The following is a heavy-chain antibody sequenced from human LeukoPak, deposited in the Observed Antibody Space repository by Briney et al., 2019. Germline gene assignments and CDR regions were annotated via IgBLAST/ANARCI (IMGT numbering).Heavy chain of an antibody. D-gene: IGHD6-13*01. J-gene: IGHJ4*02. CDR3: ASPLRGHSSN. CDR2: ISSSSSTI. V-gene: IGHV3-48*04. Sequence: GGSLRLSCAASGFTFSSYSMNWVRQAPGKGLEWVSYISSSSSTIYYADSVKGRFTISRDNAKNSLYLQMNSLRAEDTAVYYCASPLRGHSSNWGQGTLVTVSS. CDR1: GFTFSSYS.